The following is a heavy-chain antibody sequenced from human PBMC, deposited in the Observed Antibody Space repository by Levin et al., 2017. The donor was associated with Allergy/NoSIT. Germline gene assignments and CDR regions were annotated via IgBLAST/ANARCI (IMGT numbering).Heavy chain of an antibody. CDR3: AKDMSYGDYED. CDR1: GFTFDDYA. CDR2: ISWNSGSI. V-gene: IGHV3-9*01. D-gene: IGHD4-17*01. Sequence: PGGSLRLSCAASGFTFDDYAMHWVRQAPGKGLEWVSGISWNSGSIGYADSVKGRFTISRDNAKNSLYLQMNSLRAEDTALYYCAKDMSYGDYEDWGQGTLVTVSS. J-gene: IGHJ4*02.